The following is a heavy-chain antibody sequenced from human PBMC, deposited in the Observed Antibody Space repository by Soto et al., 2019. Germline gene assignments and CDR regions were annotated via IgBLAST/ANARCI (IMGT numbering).Heavy chain of an antibody. Sequence: QVQLVESGGGVVQPGRSLRLSCAASGFTFSSYGMHWVRQAPGKGLEWVAVIWYDGSNKYYADSVKGRFTISRDNSKNTLYLQMNSLRAEDTAVYYCERETVIAVAGTGYYGMDVWGQGTTVTVSS. CDR1: GFTFSSYG. CDR2: IWYDGSNK. D-gene: IGHD6-19*01. CDR3: ERETVIAVAGTGYYGMDV. V-gene: IGHV3-33*01. J-gene: IGHJ6*02.